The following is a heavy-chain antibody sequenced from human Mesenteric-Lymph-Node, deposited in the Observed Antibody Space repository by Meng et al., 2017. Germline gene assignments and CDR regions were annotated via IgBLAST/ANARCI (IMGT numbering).Heavy chain of an antibody. J-gene: IGHJ4*02. CDR1: GYMFTAYA. CDR3: ARGASPPYFDS. CDR2: ITTSTGKG. V-gene: IGHV7-4-1*02. Sequence: QVHLEQSGSELKKPGASVKGSCQASGYMFTAYALHWVRQAPGQGLEWMGRITTSTGKGTYAQAFTGRFVFSLDTSVSTAYLQISSLKAEDTAVYFCARGASPPYFDSWGQGTLVTVSS.